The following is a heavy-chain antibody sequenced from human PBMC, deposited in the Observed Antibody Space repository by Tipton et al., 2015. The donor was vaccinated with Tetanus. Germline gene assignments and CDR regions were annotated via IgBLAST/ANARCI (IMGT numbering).Heavy chain of an antibody. D-gene: IGHD3-10*01. CDR2: IYPDDSHI. CDR3: AGHLLPFTIDY. Sequence: VQLVQSGAEVKKPGESLKISCQGSGYSFSSYWIGWVRQMPGKGLEWIGFIYPDDSHIRYSPSFQGQVTISADKSIRAAFLKWSSLKASDTAMYFCAGHLLPFTIDYWGQGTLVTVSS. CDR1: GYSFSSYW. V-gene: IGHV5-51*01. J-gene: IGHJ4*02.